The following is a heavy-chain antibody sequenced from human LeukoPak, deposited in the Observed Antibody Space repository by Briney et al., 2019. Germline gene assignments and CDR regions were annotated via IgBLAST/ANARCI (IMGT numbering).Heavy chain of an antibody. CDR2: FYYSGST. V-gene: IGHV4-39*01. J-gene: IGHJ6*03. Sequence: SETLSLTCIVSGGSISSTSYYWGWIRQPPGKGLEWIGSFYYSGSTYYNPSLKSRVTISVDSSKNQFSLKLSSVTAADTALYYCATLKAAAVYYYYMDVRGKGTTVTVSS. D-gene: IGHD6-13*01. CDR1: GGSISSTSYY. CDR3: ATLKAAAVYYYYMDV.